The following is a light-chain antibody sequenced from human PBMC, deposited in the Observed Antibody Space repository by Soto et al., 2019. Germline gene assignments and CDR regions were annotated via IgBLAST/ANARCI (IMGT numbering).Light chain of an antibody. V-gene: IGLV2-18*01. CDR1: STDFVSYNR. J-gene: IGLJ1*01. Sequence: QSVLTQPPSVSGSPGQSVTISCTGTSTDFVSYNRVSWYQQPPGTAPKLMIYEVSKRPSGVPDRFSGSKSGNTASLTISGLQAADEADYYCSLYTSENAYVFGTGTKLNVL. CDR3: SLYTSENAYV. CDR2: EVS.